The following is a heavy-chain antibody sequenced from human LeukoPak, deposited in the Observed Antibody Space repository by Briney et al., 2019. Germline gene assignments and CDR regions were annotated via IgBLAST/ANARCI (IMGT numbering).Heavy chain of an antibody. CDR2: ISGSGGST. J-gene: IGHJ2*01. Sequence: PGGSLRLSCAASGFTFSSYAMSWVRQAPGKGLEWVSAISGSGGSTYYADSVKGRFTISRDNSKNTLYLQMNSLRAEDTAVYYCAKDRGYGVSYWYLDLWGRGTLVTVSS. V-gene: IGHV3-23*01. D-gene: IGHD5-12*01. CDR1: GFTFSSYA. CDR3: AKDRGYGVSYWYLDL.